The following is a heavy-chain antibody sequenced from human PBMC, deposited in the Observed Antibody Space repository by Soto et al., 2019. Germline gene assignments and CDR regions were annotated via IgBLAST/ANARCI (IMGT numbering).Heavy chain of an antibody. CDR2: ISGSGGST. V-gene: IGHV3-23*01. CDR3: AKTPYDRSGYYVGD. D-gene: IGHD3-22*01. Sequence: EVQLLESGGGLVQPGGSLRLSCAASGFTFSSYVMTWVRQAPGKGLEWVSAISGSGGSTYYADSVRGRFTISRDNSKIPLYLQMNSLRAEDTAVYYCAKTPYDRSGYYVGDWGQGTLVTVSP. J-gene: IGHJ4*02. CDR1: GFTFSSYV.